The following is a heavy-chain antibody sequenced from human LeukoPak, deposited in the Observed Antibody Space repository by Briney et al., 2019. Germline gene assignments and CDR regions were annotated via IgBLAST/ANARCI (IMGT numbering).Heavy chain of an antibody. CDR3: ARDLDYYDSTWFDP. V-gene: IGHV4-39*07. CDR2: ITYSGST. D-gene: IGHD3-22*01. CDR1: GGSISSSTYC. Sequence: SETLSLTCTVSGGSISSSTYCWGWIRQPPGKGLEWIGSITYSGSTYYNPSLKSRVTISVDTSKNQFSLKLISVTAADTAVYYCARDLDYYDSTWFDPWGQGTLVTVSS. J-gene: IGHJ5*02.